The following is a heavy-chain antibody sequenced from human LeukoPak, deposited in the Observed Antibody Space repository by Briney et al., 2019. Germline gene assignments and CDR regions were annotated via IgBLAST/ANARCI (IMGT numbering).Heavy chain of an antibody. V-gene: IGHV4-38-2*01. J-gene: IGHJ4*02. D-gene: IGHD6-13*01. CDR3: ARVGSSREVDY. CDR1: GFSLSSFYY. Sequence: SETLSLTCAVSGFSLSSFYYWVWIRQPPGKGLEWIGLIYHSGSTYDNPSLKSRVTMSIDTSKNQFSLRLTSVTAADTAVYYCARVGSSREVDYWGQGILVTVSS. CDR2: IYHSGST.